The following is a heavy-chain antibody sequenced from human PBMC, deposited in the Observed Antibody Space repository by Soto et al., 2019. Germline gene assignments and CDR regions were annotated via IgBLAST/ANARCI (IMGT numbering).Heavy chain of an antibody. CDR1: GYTFTGYY. D-gene: IGHD2-15*01. V-gene: IGHV1-2*04. J-gene: IGHJ5*02. Sequence: GASVKVSCKASGYTFTGYYMHWVRQAPGQGLEWMGWINPNSGGTNYAQKFQRWVTMTRDMSISTAYMELSRLRSDDTAVYYCARDPFPSGWWSKRLWFDPWGQGTLVTVSS. CDR2: INPNSGGT. CDR3: ARDPFPSGWWSKRLWFDP.